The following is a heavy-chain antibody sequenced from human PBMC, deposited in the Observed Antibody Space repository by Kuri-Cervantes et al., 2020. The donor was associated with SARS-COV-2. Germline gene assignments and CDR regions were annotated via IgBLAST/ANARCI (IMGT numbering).Heavy chain of an antibody. CDR2: IYWDDDK. CDR3: ARIQATTVIADY. J-gene: IGHJ4*02. V-gene: IGHV2-5*05. Sequence: MDWVRLAPGKALEWLALIYWDDDKRYGPSLKSRLTITKDTSKNQVALTMTNMDPVDTATYYCARIQATTVIADYWGQGTLVTVSS. D-gene: IGHD4-11*01.